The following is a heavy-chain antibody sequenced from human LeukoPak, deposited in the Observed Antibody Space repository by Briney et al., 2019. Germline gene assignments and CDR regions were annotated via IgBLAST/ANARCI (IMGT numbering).Heavy chain of an antibody. CDR2: IYYSGST. D-gene: IGHD1-14*01. CDR3: AASLITLNWFDP. V-gene: IGHV4-59*01. J-gene: IGHJ5*02. Sequence: SETLSLTCTVSGRSISSYYWSWLRQPPGKGLEWIGYIYYSGSTNYNPSLKSRVTISVDTSKNQFSLKLSSVTAADTAVYYCAASLITLNWFDPWGEGTLVTVSS. CDR1: GRSISSYY.